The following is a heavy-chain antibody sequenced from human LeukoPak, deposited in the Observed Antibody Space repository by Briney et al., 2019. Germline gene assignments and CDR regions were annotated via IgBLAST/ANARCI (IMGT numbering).Heavy chain of an antibody. Sequence: GGSLRLSCAASGFTVSSNYMSWVRQAPGKGLERVSVIYSGGSTYYADSVKGRFTISRDNSKNTLYLQMNSLRAEDTAVYYCARDRGDGYNTGYFDYWGQGTLVTVSS. CDR3: ARDRGDGYNTGYFDY. V-gene: IGHV3-53*01. CDR2: IYSGGST. CDR1: GFTVSSNY. J-gene: IGHJ4*02. D-gene: IGHD5-24*01.